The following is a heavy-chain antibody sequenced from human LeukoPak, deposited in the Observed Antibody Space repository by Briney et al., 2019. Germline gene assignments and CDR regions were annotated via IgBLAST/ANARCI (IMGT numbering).Heavy chain of an antibody. D-gene: IGHD3-3*01. CDR3: AREGLEAARYFQH. Sequence: SETLSLTCTVSGGPISSYYWSWIRQPPGKGLEWIGYIYYSGSTNYNPSLKSRVTISVDTSKNQFSLKLSSVTAADTAVYYCAREGLEAARYFQHWGQGTLVTVSS. CDR2: IYYSGST. CDR1: GGPISSYY. J-gene: IGHJ1*01. V-gene: IGHV4-59*01.